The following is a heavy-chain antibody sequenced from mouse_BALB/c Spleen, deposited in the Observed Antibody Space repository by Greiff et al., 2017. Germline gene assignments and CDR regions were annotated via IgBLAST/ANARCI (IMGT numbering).Heavy chain of an antibody. CDR1: GFTFSSFG. J-gene: IGHJ3*01. CDR2: ISSGSSTI. D-gene: IGHD2-2*01. CDR3: ARWDYGYWFAY. Sequence: EVKLMESGGGLVQPGGSRKLSCAASGFTFSSFGMHWVRQAPEKGLEWVAYISSGSSTIYYADTVKGRFTISRDNPKNTLFLQMTSLRSEDTAMYYCARWDYGYWFAYWGQGTLVTVSA. V-gene: IGHV5-17*02.